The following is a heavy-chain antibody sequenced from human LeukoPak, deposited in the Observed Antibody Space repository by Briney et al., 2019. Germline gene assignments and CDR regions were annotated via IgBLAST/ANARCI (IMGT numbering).Heavy chain of an antibody. CDR3: AKGSGNYFTVDY. V-gene: IGHV3-30-3*01. D-gene: IGHD1-26*01. CDR2: VSNDGSNQ. Sequence: GGSLRLSCAASGFTFTYYAMHWVRQAPGKGLEWVSVVSNDGSNQDYTDSVKGRFTISRDNSKNTLYLQMNSLRADDTAVYYCAKGSGNYFTVDYWGLGTLVTVSS. CDR1: GFTFTYYA. J-gene: IGHJ4*02.